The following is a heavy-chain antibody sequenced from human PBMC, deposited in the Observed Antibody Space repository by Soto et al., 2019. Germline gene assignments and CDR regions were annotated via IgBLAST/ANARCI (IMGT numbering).Heavy chain of an antibody. CDR2: ISGSGRIT. CDR3: EKDRLRFITMIVASFDY. D-gene: IGHD3-22*01. J-gene: IGHJ4*02. Sequence: GGSLRLSCVASGFSFGAYAMSWVRQSPGKGFEWVSTISGSGRITNYADFVKGRFTISRDNSKNTLYLQMNSLRAEDTAVYYCEKDRLRFITMIVASFDYLGQGALGTVSS. CDR1: GFSFGAYA. V-gene: IGHV3-23*01.